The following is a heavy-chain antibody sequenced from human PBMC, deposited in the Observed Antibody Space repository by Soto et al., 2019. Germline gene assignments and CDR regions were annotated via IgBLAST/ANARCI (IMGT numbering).Heavy chain of an antibody. CDR1: GYTFTGYY. CDR3: AREGWAYCSSTSCYLSQASGMDV. CDR2: INPNSGGT. D-gene: IGHD2-2*01. V-gene: IGHV1-2*04. J-gene: IGHJ6*02. Sequence: ASVKVSCKASGYTFTGYYMHCVRQAPGQVLEWMGWINPNSGGTNYAQKFQGWVTMTRDTSISTAYMELSRLRSDDTAVYYCAREGWAYCSSTSCYLSQASGMDVWGQGTTVTVSS.